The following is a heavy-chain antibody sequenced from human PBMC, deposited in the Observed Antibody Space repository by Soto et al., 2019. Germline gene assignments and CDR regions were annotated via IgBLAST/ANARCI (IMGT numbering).Heavy chain of an antibody. J-gene: IGHJ6*02. CDR3: ARISGTEYSSSWYGDPLYYYYGMDV. CDR2: IDWDDDK. V-gene: IGHV2-70*01. D-gene: IGHD6-13*01. Sequence: ESGPTLVNPTQTLTLTCTFSGFSLSTSGMCVSWIRQPPGKALEWLALIDWDDDKYYSTSLKTRLTISKDTSKNQVVLTMTNMDPVDTATYYCARISGTEYSSSWYGDPLYYYYGMDVWGQGTTVTVSS. CDR1: GFSLSTSGMC.